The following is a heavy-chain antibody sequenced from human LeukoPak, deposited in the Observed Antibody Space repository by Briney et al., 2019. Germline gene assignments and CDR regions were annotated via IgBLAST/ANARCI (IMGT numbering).Heavy chain of an antibody. J-gene: IGHJ3*02. Sequence: PGGSLRLSCAASGFTFSSYGMHWVRQAPGKGLEWVAVIWYDGSNKYYADSVKGRFTISRDNAKNSLYLQMNSLRAEDTAVYYCAREGPEMATPDAFDIWGQGTMVTVSS. CDR1: GFTFSSYG. D-gene: IGHD5-24*01. V-gene: IGHV3-33*01. CDR2: IWYDGSNK. CDR3: AREGPEMATPDAFDI.